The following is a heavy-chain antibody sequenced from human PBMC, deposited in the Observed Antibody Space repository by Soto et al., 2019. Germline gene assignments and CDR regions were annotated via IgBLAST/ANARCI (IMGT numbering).Heavy chain of an antibody. CDR1: GFPFSTYA. V-gene: IGHV3-48*01. D-gene: IGHD2-2*01. J-gene: IGHJ6*03. CDR2: IIVSSSTI. CDR3: ARDGDIVVVPAARHHYYYYMDV. Sequence: EVQLVESGGGLVQPGGSLRPSFPASGFPFSTYAMNWVRQPPGKGLGGVSYIIVSSSTIYYADSVKGRFTISRDNAKNSLYLQMNSLRAEDTAVYYCARDGDIVVVPAARHHYYYYMDVWGKGTTVTVSS.